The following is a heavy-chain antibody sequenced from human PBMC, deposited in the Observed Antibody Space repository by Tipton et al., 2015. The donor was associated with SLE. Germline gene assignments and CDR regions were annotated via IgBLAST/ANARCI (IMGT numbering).Heavy chain of an antibody. V-gene: IGHV4-38-2*02. D-gene: IGHD2-2*01. CDR2: IYHSGST. CDR1: GYSISSAYY. CDR3: ARDRAICTRTTCYGDNWFDP. J-gene: IGHJ5*02. Sequence: TLSLTCTVSGYSISSAYYWGWIRQPPGKGLEWIGNIYHSGSTFSSPSLKSRVTISVDTSKNQFSLKLSSVTAADTAVYYCARDRAICTRTTCYGDNWFDPWGQGTLVTVSS.